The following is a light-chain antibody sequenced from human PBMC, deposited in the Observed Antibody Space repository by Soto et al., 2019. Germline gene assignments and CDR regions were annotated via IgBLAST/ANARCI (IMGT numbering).Light chain of an antibody. V-gene: IGLV1-47*02. Sequence: QPVLTQPPSASGTPGQRLTISCSGSSSNIGSNYVYWYQQLPGTDPKLLIYSNNQRPSGVPDRFSGSKSDTSASLAISGLRSEDEADYYCAAWDDSLSGRVFGGGTKLTVL. CDR1: SSNIGSNY. CDR3: AAWDDSLSGRV. CDR2: SNN. J-gene: IGLJ3*02.